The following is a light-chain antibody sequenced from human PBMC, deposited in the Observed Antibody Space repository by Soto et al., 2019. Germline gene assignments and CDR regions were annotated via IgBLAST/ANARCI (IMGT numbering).Light chain of an antibody. Sequence: QSVLTQPPSVSGAPGQRVTISCTRSSSNIGAGYDVHWYQQRPGTAPKLLIYGNSNRPSGVPDRFSGSKSGTSASLAITGLQAEDEADYYCQSYDSSLSGYVVFGGGTKLTVL. CDR2: GNS. V-gene: IGLV1-40*01. CDR1: SSNIGAGYD. CDR3: QSYDSSLSGYVV. J-gene: IGLJ2*01.